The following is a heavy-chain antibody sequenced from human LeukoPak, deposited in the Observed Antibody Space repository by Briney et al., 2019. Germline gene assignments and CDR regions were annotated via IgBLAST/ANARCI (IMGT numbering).Heavy chain of an antibody. J-gene: IGHJ4*02. CDR2: IHYSGGT. CDR3: ARCDSVTALDY. D-gene: IGHD5-18*01. CDR1: GGSISNYY. Sequence: SETLSLTCTVSGGSISNYYWSWLRQPPGKGLEWIGYIHYSGGTNYFPSLKSRVTISLDTSKNQFSLRLSSVTAADTAVYYCARCDSVTALDYWGQGTLVTVSS. V-gene: IGHV4-59*01.